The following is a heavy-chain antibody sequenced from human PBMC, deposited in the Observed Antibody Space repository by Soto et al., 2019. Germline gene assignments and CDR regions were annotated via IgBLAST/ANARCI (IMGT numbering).Heavy chain of an antibody. CDR2: IYYSGST. Sequence: QLQLQESGPGLVKPSETLSLTCTVSGGSISSSSYYWGWIRQPPGKGLEWIGSIYYSGSTYYNPSLKSRVTISVDTSKNQFSLKLSSVTAADTAVYYCARHTAPYRVVVVAAGGWFDPWGQGTLVTVSS. CDR1: GGSISSSSYY. V-gene: IGHV4-39*01. D-gene: IGHD2-15*01. CDR3: ARHTAPYRVVVVAAGGWFDP. J-gene: IGHJ5*02.